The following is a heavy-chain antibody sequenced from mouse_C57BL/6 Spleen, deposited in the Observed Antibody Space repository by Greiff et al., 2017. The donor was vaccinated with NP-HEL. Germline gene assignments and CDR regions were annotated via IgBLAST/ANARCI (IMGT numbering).Heavy chain of an antibody. D-gene: IGHD1-1*01. Sequence: QVQLQQPGAELVRPGSSVKLSCKASGYTFTSYWMHWVKQRPIQGLEWIGNIDPSDSETHYNQKFKDKATLTVDKSSSTAYMQLSSLTSEDSAVYYCARGNPGSSDYFDYWGQGTTLTVSS. CDR3: ARGNPGSSDYFDY. CDR2: IDPSDSET. CDR1: GYTFTSYW. V-gene: IGHV1-52*01. J-gene: IGHJ2*01.